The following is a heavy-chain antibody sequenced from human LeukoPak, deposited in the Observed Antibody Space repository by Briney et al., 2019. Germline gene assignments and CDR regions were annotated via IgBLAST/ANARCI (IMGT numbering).Heavy chain of an antibody. Sequence: GGSLRLSCAASGFTFSSYEMNWVRQAPGKGLEWVSYISSSGSTIYYADSVKGRFTISRDNAKKSLYLEMNSLRAEDTAVYYCAKDSHSWSRDYWGQGALVTVSS. CDR3: AKDSHSWSRDY. J-gene: IGHJ4*02. CDR1: GFTFSSYE. CDR2: ISSSGSTI. V-gene: IGHV3-48*03. D-gene: IGHD6-13*01.